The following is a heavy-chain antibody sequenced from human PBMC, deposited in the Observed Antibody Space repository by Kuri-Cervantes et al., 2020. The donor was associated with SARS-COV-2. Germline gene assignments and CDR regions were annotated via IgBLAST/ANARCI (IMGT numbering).Heavy chain of an antibody. Sequence: GGSLRLSCAASGFTFSSYEMNWVRQAPGKGLEWVSYTSSSGSTIYYADSVKGRFTISRDNAKNSLYLQMNSLRAEDTAVYYCARGGIGNWYSPTLDYWGQGTRVTVSS. V-gene: IGHV3-48*03. J-gene: IGHJ4*02. CDR2: TSSSGSTI. CDR3: ARGGIGNWYSPTLDY. D-gene: IGHD1-7*01. CDR1: GFTFSSYE.